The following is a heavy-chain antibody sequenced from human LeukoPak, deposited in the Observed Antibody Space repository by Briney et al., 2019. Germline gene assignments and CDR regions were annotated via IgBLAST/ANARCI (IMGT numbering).Heavy chain of an antibody. D-gene: IGHD3-10*01. V-gene: IGHV3-30*18. Sequence: GGSLRLSCAASGFTFSSYGMHWVRQAPGKGLEWVAVISYDGSNKYHADSVKGRFTISRDNSKNTLYLQMNSLRAEDTAVYYCAKDHYYGSGHSYYDYGMDVWGQGTTVTVSS. J-gene: IGHJ6*02. CDR1: GFTFSSYG. CDR2: ISYDGSNK. CDR3: AKDHYYGSGHSYYDYGMDV.